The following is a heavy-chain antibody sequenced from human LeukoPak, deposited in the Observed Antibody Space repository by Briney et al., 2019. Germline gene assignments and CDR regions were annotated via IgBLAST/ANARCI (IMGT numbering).Heavy chain of an antibody. CDR2: IYYSGST. D-gene: IGHD5-24*01. J-gene: IGHJ4*02. Sequence: GYIYYSGSTNYNPSLKSRVTISVDTSKNQFSLKLSSVTAADTAVYYCARDPGRWQQLGYFDYWGQGTLVTVSS. CDR3: ARDPGRWQQLGYFDY. V-gene: IGHV4-59*01.